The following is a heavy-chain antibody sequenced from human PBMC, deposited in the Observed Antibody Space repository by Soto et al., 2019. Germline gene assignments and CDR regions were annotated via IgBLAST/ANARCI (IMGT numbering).Heavy chain of an antibody. CDR1: GGSISSYY. V-gene: IGHV4-59*01. CDR2: IYYSGST. CDR3: ARVATVRGVIIRGYNWFDP. Sequence: SETLSLTCTVSGGSISSYYWSWIRQPPGKGLEWIGYIYYSGSTNYNPSLKSRVTISVDTSKNQFSLKLSSVTAADTAVYYCARVATVRGVIIRGYNWFDPWGQGTLVTVSS. D-gene: IGHD3-10*01. J-gene: IGHJ5*02.